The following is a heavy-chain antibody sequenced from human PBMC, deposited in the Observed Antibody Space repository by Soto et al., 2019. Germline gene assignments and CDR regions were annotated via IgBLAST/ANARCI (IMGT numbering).Heavy chain of an antibody. Sequence: EVQLVESGGGLVQPGGSLRLSCAASGFTFDDYAIHWVRQAPGKGLEWVSGISWNGAATGYLNSVKGRFSISRDNTKNTLHLPRNSLRSEDTAVYYCANLPLYGSGFDCWGQGTLVTVSS. D-gene: IGHD3-10*01. V-gene: IGHV3-9*01. CDR1: GFTFDDYA. J-gene: IGHJ4*02. CDR2: ISWNGAAT. CDR3: ANLPLYGSGFDC.